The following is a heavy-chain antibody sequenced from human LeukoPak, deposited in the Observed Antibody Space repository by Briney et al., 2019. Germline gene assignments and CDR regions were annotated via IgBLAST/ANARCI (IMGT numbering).Heavy chain of an antibody. CDR1: GDTFSSYA. D-gene: IGHD1-26*01. V-gene: IGHV1-69*13. Sequence: WASVKVSCKASGDTFSSYAISWVRQAPGQGLGWMGGIIPIFGTANYAQKFQGRVTITADESTSTAYMELSSLRSEDTAVYYCARCLQYSGSYGGFDYWGQGTLVTVSS. CDR2: IIPIFGTA. J-gene: IGHJ4*02. CDR3: ARCLQYSGSYGGFDY.